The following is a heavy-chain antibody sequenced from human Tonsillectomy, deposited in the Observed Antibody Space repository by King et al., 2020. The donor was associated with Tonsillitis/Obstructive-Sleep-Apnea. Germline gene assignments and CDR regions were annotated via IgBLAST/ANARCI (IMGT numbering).Heavy chain of an antibody. CDR2: IYYSGST. J-gene: IGHJ6*03. Sequence: LQLHESGTGLVNPSETLSLTCTVSGGSISSSSYYWGWIRQPPGKGLEWIGSIYYSGSTYYNPSLKSRVTISVDTSKNQFSLKLSSVTAADTAVYYCAGPHCSSTSCYTGHYYYYYMDVWGKGTTVTVSS. V-gene: IGHV4-39*01. CDR1: GGSISSSSYY. CDR3: AGPHCSSTSCYTGHYYYYYMDV. D-gene: IGHD2-2*02.